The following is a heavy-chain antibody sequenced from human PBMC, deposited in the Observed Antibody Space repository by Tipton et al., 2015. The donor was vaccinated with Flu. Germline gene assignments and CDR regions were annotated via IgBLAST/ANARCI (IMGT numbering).Heavy chain of an antibody. D-gene: IGHD5-12*01. V-gene: IGHV4-39*07. CDR3: ARVGYTPADAFDI. CDR2: IYYSGST. J-gene: IGHJ3*02. Sequence: LRLSCTVSGGSISSSSYYWGWIRQPPGKGLEWIGSIYYSGSTYYNPSLKSRVTISVDTSKNQFSLKLSSVTAADTAVYYCARVGYTPADAFDIWGQGTMVTVSS. CDR1: GGSISSSSYY.